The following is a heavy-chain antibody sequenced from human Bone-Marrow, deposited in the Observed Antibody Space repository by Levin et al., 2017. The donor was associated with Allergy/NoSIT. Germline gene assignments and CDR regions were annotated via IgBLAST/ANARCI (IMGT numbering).Heavy chain of an antibody. J-gene: IGHJ6*02. CDR2: ISYDGSNK. CDR1: GFTFSSYG. D-gene: IGHD2-15*01. Sequence: PGGSLRLSCAASGFTFSSYGMHWVRQAPGKGLQWVAVISYDGSNKYQGDSVKGRFTISRDNSKNTLYLQMNSLRAEDTAVYYCAKDLGNCSGGSCSADYYYYDGMDVWGQGTTVTVSS. V-gene: IGHV3-30*18. CDR3: AKDLGNCSGGSCSADYYYYDGMDV.